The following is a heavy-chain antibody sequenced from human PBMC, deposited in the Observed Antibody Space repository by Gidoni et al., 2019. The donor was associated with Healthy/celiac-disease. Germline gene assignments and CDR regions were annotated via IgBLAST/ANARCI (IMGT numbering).Heavy chain of an antibody. CDR1: GFTFSSYA. V-gene: IGHV3-30-3*01. CDR2: ISYDGSNK. CDR3: SRDLDGDYYYGMDV. J-gene: IGHJ6*02. Sequence: VQLVESGGGVVQPGRYLRLYCAASGFTFSSYAMHWVRQAPGKGLEWVAGISYDGSNKYYAASVKGRFTISRDNSKNTLYLQMNSLRAEDTAVYYCSRDLDGDYYYGMDVWVQGTTVTVSS. D-gene: IGHD4-17*01.